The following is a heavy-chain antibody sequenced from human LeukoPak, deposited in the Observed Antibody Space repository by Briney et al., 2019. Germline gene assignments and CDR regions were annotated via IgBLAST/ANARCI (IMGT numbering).Heavy chain of an antibody. Sequence: EASVTVSCKASGYTFTGYYMHWVRQAPGQGLEWMGWINPNSGGTNYAQKFQGWVTMTRDTSISTAHMELSRLRSDDTAVYYCARGDAAYYFDYWGQGTLVTVSS. V-gene: IGHV1-2*04. CDR1: GYTFTGYY. CDR3: ARGDAAYYFDY. J-gene: IGHJ4*02. CDR2: INPNSGGT.